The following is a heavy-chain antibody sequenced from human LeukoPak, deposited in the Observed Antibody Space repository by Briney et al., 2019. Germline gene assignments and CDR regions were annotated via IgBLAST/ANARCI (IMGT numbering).Heavy chain of an antibody. CDR2: IYTGGNT. CDR3: AKQATTGYFDY. J-gene: IGHJ4*02. D-gene: IGHD5-12*01. V-gene: IGHV3-53*01. CDR1: GFTVSTNY. Sequence: PGGSLRLSCAASGFTVSTNYMSWVRQAPGKGLEWVSVIYTGGNTYYADSVKGRFTISRDNSKNTLYLQMNSLRAEDTAVYYCAKQATTGYFDYWGQGTLVTVSS.